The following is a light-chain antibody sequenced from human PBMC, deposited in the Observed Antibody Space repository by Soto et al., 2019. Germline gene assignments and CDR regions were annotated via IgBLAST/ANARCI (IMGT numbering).Light chain of an antibody. CDR1: QSVSSSD. V-gene: IGKV3-20*01. J-gene: IGKJ1*01. Sequence: IVLTQSPCTLSLSPGERATLSCRASQSVSSSDLAWLQQKPGQSPRLLIYAASKRAAGVPDRFSGSGSGTDFTLTISRLEPEDFAVFYCQQYGSSWTFGQGTKVDIK. CDR3: QQYGSSWT. CDR2: AAS.